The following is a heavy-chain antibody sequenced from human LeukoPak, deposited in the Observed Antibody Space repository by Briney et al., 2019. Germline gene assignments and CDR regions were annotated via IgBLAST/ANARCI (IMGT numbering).Heavy chain of an antibody. CDR3: ARSLRLVPGVHCFDY. CDR1: GFSLSTSGVG. J-gene: IGHJ4*02. V-gene: IGHV2-5*02. Sequence: SGPTLVKPTQTLTLTCTFSGFSLSTSGVGVGWIRQPPGKALEWLALIYWDDERRYSPSLKSRLTITKDTSKNQVVLTMTNMDPVDTATYYCARSLRLVPGVHCFDYWGQGTLVTVSS. D-gene: IGHD3-10*01. CDR2: IYWDDER.